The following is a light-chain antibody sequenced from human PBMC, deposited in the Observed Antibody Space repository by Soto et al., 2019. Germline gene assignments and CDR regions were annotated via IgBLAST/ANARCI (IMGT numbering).Light chain of an antibody. CDR3: QQYNNWPLT. Sequence: EIVMTQSPATLSVSPGERATLSCRASQSVSSNLAWYQQKPGQAPRLLIYGASTRATGIPARFSGSGSGTEFTLTISSLQSEECAVDYCQQYNNWPLTFGGGTKVEIK. CDR1: QSVSSN. V-gene: IGKV3-15*01. J-gene: IGKJ4*02. CDR2: GAS.